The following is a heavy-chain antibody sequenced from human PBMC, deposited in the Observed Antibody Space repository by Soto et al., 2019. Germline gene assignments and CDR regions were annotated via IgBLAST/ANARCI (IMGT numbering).Heavy chain of an antibody. Sequence: QVQLQESGPGLVKPSETLSLTCTVSGGSISSYYWSWIRQPPGKGLEWIGYIYYSGSTNYNPSLKSRVIISVDTSKNQFSLKLSSVTAADTAVYYGARDGVGALSYFDLWGRGTLVTVSS. D-gene: IGHD1-26*01. CDR1: GGSISSYY. CDR3: ARDGVGALSYFDL. J-gene: IGHJ2*01. V-gene: IGHV4-59*01. CDR2: IYYSGST.